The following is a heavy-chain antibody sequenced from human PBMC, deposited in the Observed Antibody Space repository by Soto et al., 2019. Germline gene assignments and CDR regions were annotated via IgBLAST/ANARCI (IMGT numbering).Heavy chain of an antibody. V-gene: IGHV1-69*13. Sequence: SVKVSCKASGGTFSSYPLSWVRQAPGQGLEWMGGIIPIFGTTKYAQKFQGRVTIIADESTTTAYMELSSLRSEDTAVYYCARDSPPMVTPFDYWGQGTLVTVSS. CDR1: GGTFSSYP. J-gene: IGHJ4*02. D-gene: IGHD5-18*01. CDR3: ARDSPPMVTPFDY. CDR2: IIPIFGTT.